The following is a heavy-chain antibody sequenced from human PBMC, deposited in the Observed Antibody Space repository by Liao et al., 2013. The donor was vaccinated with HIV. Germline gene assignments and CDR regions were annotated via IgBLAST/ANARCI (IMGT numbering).Heavy chain of an antibody. CDR2: IYNSGDT. J-gene: IGHJ4*02. Sequence: QVQLQESGPGLVKPSETLSLTCTVSGGSISYYYWNWIRQPAGKGLEWIGRIYNSGDTNYNPSLKSRVTMSVNTSKNQFFLKLSSVTAADTAVYYCVRGGGSGSSFFDYWGQGTLVTVSS. D-gene: IGHD3-10*01. CDR1: GGSISYYY. V-gene: IGHV4-4*07. CDR3: VRGGGSGSSFFDY.